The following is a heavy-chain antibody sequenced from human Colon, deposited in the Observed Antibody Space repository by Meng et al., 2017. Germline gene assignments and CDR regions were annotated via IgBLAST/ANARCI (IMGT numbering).Heavy chain of an antibody. D-gene: IGHD5-18*01. Sequence: GESLKISCAGSGFVFSNYDMYWVRQAPGKGLEFVAGINSNGDSTEYADSVKGRFTISRDNAKSTMFLQMGTLKPEDMAVYYCARPRDTTIPYIGMDVWGQGKKVTVS. CDR3: ARPRDTTIPYIGMDV. CDR2: INSNGDST. CDR1: GFVFSNYD. V-gene: IGHV3-64*02. J-gene: IGHJ6*02.